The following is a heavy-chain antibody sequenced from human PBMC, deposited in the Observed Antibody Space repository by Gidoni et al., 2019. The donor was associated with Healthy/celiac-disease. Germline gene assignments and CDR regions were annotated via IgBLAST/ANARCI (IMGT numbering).Heavy chain of an antibody. V-gene: IGHV3-21*01. J-gene: IGHJ4*02. CDR2: ISSSSSYI. Sequence: EVQLVESGGGLVKPGGSLRLSCAASGFTFSRYSMNCVRQAPGKGLEWVSSISSSSSYIYYADSVKGRFTISRDNAKNSLYLQMNSLRAEDTAVYYCARVMVILGYCSSTSCYTSYFDYWGQGTLVTVSS. D-gene: IGHD2-2*02. CDR3: ARVMVILGYCSSTSCYTSYFDY. CDR1: GFTFSRYS.